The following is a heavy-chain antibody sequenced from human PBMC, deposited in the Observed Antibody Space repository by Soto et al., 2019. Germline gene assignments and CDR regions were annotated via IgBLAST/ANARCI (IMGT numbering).Heavy chain of an antibody. J-gene: IGHJ6*03. D-gene: IGHD2-2*01. V-gene: IGHV1-69*02. CDR2: IIPILGIA. CDR3: ARSYCSSTSYYGDYYYYYMAV. CDR1: GGTFSSYT. Sequence: SVQVSCKASGGTFSSYTVSGVRQAPGQGLEWMGRIIPILGIANYAQKFQGRVTITADKSTSTAYMELSSMRSEDTAVYYCARSYCSSTSYYGDYYYYYMAVWGNGTTVTVFS.